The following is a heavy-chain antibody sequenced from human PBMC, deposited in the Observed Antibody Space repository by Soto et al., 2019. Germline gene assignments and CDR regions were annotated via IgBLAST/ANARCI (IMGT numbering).Heavy chain of an antibody. V-gene: IGHV1-46*01. Sequence: QVQLVQSGAEVKKPGASVKVSCKASGYTFTSYYMHWVRQAPRQGLEWMGIINPSGGSTSYGQKFQCRATRPRDTSTSTVYMVVRSLRSEDTAVYYCARGRLLWFELGYCGMDVWGQGTTVTVSS. CDR1: GYTFTSYY. CDR3: ARGRLLWFELGYCGMDV. J-gene: IGHJ6*02. CDR2: INPSGGST. D-gene: IGHD3-10*01.